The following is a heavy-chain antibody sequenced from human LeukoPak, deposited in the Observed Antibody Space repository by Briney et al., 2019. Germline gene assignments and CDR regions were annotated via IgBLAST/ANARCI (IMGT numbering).Heavy chain of an antibody. J-gene: IGHJ4*02. CDR1: GFTLSNYG. Sequence: GGSLRLSCAGSGFTLSNYGMSWVRQAPGKGLEWVAGISGSGGSTNYADSVKGRFTISRDNLKNTLYLQMNSLRAEDTAVYFCARRGVVIRVILVGFHKEAYYFDSWGQGALVTVSS. CDR3: ARRGVVIRVILVGFHKEAYYFDS. D-gene: IGHD3-10*01. CDR2: ISGSGGST. V-gene: IGHV3-23*01.